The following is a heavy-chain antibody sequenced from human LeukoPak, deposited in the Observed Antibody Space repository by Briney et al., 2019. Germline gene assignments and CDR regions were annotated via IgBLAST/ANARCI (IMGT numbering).Heavy chain of an antibody. D-gene: IGHD6-13*01. CDR1: GFTFGSYG. CDR3: AREVAAAGTGWFDP. CDR2: ISSRSSTI. Sequence: AGGSLRLSCSASGFTFGSYGMNWVRQAPGKGLEWISYISSRSSTIYYADSVKGRFTISRDIAKKSLYLQMNSLRGEDTAVYYCAREVAAAGTGWFDPWGQGTLVTVSS. J-gene: IGHJ5*02. V-gene: IGHV3-48*01.